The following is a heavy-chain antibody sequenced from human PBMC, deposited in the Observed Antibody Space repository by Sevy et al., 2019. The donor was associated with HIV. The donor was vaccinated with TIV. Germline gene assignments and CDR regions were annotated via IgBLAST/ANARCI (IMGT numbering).Heavy chain of an antibody. D-gene: IGHD4-17*01. V-gene: IGHV3-33*01. Sequence: GGSLRLSCAASGFTISSYGMHWVRQARGKGLEWVAVIWFDGSNTYYADSVKGRFTISRDIAKNTLHLQMNSLRAEDTAVYYCARDLEFYDYGDYGPAFMPDYWGQGSLVTVSS. CDR3: ARDLEFYDYGDYGPAFMPDY. CDR2: IWFDGSNT. J-gene: IGHJ4*02. CDR1: GFTISSYG.